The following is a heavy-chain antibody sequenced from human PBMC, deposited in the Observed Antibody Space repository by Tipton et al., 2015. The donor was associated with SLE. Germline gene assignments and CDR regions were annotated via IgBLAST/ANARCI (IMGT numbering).Heavy chain of an antibody. D-gene: IGHD1-26*01. CDR1: GVSISSHY. CDR2: IYYSGST. V-gene: IGHV4-59*11. CDR3: ASSSGDRIYYFDY. J-gene: IGHJ4*02. Sequence: TLSLTCTVSGVSISSHYWSWIRQPPGKGLEWIGYIYYSGSTNYNPSPTGRVTMSVDTSKNQFSLKPSSVTAADTAVYYCASSSGDRIYYFDYWGQGTLVTVPS.